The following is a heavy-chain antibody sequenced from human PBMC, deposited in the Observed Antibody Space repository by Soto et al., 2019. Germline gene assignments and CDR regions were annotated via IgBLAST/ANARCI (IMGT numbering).Heavy chain of an antibody. CDR1: GFRFASYG. V-gene: IGHV3-33*05. Sequence: PGGSLRLSCVASGFRFASYGFHWVRQAPGKGLEWVAVIINDGSEKNHGDSVKDRFTISRDNSKHTLYLQMDSLRAGDTALYYGARADIGAPNAFDMWGQGTMFTVSS. CDR3: ARADIGAPNAFDM. J-gene: IGHJ3*02. D-gene: IGHD2-15*01. CDR2: IINDGSEK.